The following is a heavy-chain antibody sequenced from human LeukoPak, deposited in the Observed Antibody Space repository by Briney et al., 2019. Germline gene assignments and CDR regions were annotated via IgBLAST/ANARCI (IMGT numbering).Heavy chain of an antibody. CDR2: IGAYIGNT. J-gene: IGHJ4*02. Sequence: ASVKVSCKASGYTFTSYGINWVRQAPGQGLEWMGWIGAYIGNTYYAQKFQGRVTMTTDTSTTTAYMELRSLRSDDTGVYYCARFTPRLSREKFDYWGQGTLVTVSS. CDR3: ARFTPRLSREKFDY. D-gene: IGHD3-3*02. V-gene: IGHV1-18*01. CDR1: GYTFTSYG.